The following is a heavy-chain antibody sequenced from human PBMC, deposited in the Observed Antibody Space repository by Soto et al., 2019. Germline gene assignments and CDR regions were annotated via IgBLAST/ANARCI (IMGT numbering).Heavy chain of an antibody. Sequence: QVQLVQSGAEVKKPGASVKVSCKASGYTFTSYGISWVQQAPGQGLEWMGWISAYNGNTNYAQKLQGRVTMTTDTSTSTAYMELRSLRSDDTAVYYCARDIVVVVAATAGTFDYWGQGTLVTVSS. V-gene: IGHV1-18*04. CDR1: GYTFTSYG. J-gene: IGHJ4*02. CDR2: ISAYNGNT. CDR3: ARDIVVVVAATAGTFDY. D-gene: IGHD2-15*01.